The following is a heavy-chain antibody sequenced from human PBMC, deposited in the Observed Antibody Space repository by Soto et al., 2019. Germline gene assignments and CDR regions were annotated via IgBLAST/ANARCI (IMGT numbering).Heavy chain of an antibody. V-gene: IGHV3-21*01. D-gene: IGHD3-22*01. Sequence: EVQLVESGGGLVKPGGSLRLSCAASGFTFSSYSMNWVRQAPGKGLEWVSSISCSTSYIYYADSVKGRFTISRDNAKNSLFLQMNSRRAEDTAVYYCARVVDYCDPYYYYGRDVWGQGTTVTVSS. CDR2: ISCSTSYI. CDR3: ARVVDYCDPYYYYGRDV. CDR1: GFTFSSYS. J-gene: IGHJ6*02.